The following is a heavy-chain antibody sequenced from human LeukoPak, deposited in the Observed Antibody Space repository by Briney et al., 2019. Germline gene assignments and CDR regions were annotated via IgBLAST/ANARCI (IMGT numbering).Heavy chain of an antibody. D-gene: IGHD1-26*01. CDR3: ARDSRRELLHAFDI. Sequence: PSETLSLTCTVSGGSISSSSYYWGWIRQPPGKGLEWIGSIDYSGSTYYNPSLKSRVTTSIDTSNNLFSLKLISVTAADTAVYYCARDSRRELLHAFDIWGQGTMVTVSS. J-gene: IGHJ3*02. CDR2: IDYSGST. V-gene: IGHV4-39*07. CDR1: GGSISSSSYY.